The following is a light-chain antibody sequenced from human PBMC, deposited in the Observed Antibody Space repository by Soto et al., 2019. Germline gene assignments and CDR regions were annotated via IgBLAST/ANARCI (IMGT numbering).Light chain of an antibody. Sequence: DIVLTPSPGPLSLSPGERATLSRPASRSVTNSYLAWYQQKPGQAPRLLIHGASTRAPGFPARFSGSGSGTDFTLTISSLQSEDFAVYYCQQYDNWPWTFGQGTKVDIK. CDR2: GAS. V-gene: IGKV3-15*01. CDR3: QQYDNWPWT. J-gene: IGKJ1*01. CDR1: RSVTNSY.